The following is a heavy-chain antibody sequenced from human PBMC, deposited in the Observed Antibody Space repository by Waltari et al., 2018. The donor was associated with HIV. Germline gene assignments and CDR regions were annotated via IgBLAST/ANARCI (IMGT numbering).Heavy chain of an antibody. CDR2: IYYSGST. CDR3: ARDKGGAFDI. CDR1: AGSFSSGRYI. J-gene: IGHJ3*02. D-gene: IGHD3-16*01. V-gene: IGHV4-61*01. Sequence: QVQLQESGPGLVKPSETLSITCNVAAGSFSSGRYIWGWIRQPPGKGLEWIGYIYYSGSTNYNPSLKSRVIISVDTSKNQFSLKLSSVTAADTAVYYCARDKGGAFDIWGQGTMVTVSS.